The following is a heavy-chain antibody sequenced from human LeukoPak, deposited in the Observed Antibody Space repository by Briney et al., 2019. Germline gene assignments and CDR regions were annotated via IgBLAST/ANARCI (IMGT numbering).Heavy chain of an antibody. CDR2: INSNGRST. J-gene: IGHJ4*02. V-gene: IGHV3-64D*09. Sequence: GGSLRLSCSASAFTFSAFAMHWVRQAPGKGLEYVSAINSNGRSTYYADSMKGGVTISRDNSKNTVYLQMTSLRPEDTAVYYCVKEMATITSPFDYWGQGTLVTVSS. CDR3: VKEMATITSPFDY. D-gene: IGHD5-24*01. CDR1: AFTFSAFA.